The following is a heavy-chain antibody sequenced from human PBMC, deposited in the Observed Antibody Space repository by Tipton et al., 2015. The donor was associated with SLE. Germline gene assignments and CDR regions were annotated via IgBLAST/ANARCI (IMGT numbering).Heavy chain of an antibody. V-gene: IGHV4-31*03. D-gene: IGHD6-19*01. CDR2: SYYSGST. J-gene: IGHJ4*02. CDR3: ARVGGDSSGWYFDY. Sequence: TLSLTCTVSGGSISTTSYHWSWIRQHPGKGLEWIGSSYYSGSTYYNPSLKSRVSTSVDTSKNQFSLKLSSVTAADTAVYYCARVGGDSSGWYFDYWGQGTLVTVSS. CDR1: GGSISTTSYH.